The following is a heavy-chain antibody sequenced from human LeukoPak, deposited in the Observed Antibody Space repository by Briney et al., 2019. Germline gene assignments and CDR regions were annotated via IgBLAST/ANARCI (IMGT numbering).Heavy chain of an antibody. CDR2: IRSKAYGGTT. Sequence: PGRSLRLSCTASGFTFGDYAMSWVRQAPGKGLEWVGFIRSKAYGGTTEYAASVKGRFTISRDDSKSIAYLQMNSLKTEDTAVYYCTRGLWGPPSDYWGQRTLVTGSS. V-gene: IGHV3-49*04. J-gene: IGHJ4*02. D-gene: IGHD3-16*01. CDR1: GFTFGDYA. CDR3: TRGLWGPPSDY.